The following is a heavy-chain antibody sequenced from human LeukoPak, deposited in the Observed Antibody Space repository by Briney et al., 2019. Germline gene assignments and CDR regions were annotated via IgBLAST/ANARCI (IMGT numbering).Heavy chain of an antibody. D-gene: IGHD1-26*01. CDR3: AKDRVGATRGVDY. CDR1: GFTFSSYG. Sequence: GRSLRLSCAASGFTFSSYGMHWVRQAPGKGLEWVAVISYDGSNKYYADSVKGRFTISRDNSKNTLYLQMNSLRAEDTAVYYCAKDRVGATRGVDYWGQGTLVTVSS. CDR2: ISYDGSNK. J-gene: IGHJ4*02. V-gene: IGHV3-30*18.